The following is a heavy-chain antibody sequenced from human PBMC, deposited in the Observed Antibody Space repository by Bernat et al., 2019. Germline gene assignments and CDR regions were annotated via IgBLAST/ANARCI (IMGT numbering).Heavy chain of an antibody. V-gene: IGHV5-10-1*03. CDR2: IDPSDSYT. CDR3: ARPAYCGGDCSYYYYYMDV. D-gene: IGHD2-21*01. CDR1: GYSFTSNW. Sequence: EVQLVQSGAEVKKPGESLRISCKGSGYSFTSNWISWVRQMPGKGLEWMGRIDPSDSYTNYSPSFQGHVTISADKSISTAYLQWSSLMASDTAMYYCARPAYCGGDCSYYYYYMDVWGKGTTVTVSS. J-gene: IGHJ6*03.